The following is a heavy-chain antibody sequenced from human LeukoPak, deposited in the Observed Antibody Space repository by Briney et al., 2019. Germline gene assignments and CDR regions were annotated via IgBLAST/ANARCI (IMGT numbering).Heavy chain of an antibody. CDR1: GFTFSSYA. CDR2: ISYDGSNK. Sequence: GRSLRLSCTASGFTFSSYAMHWVRQAPGKGLEWVAVISYDGSNKYYADSVKGRFTISRDNSKNTLYLQMNSLRAEDTAVYYCARDATYYYDSSGFDYWGQGTLVTVSS. CDR3: ARDATYYYDSSGFDY. J-gene: IGHJ4*02. D-gene: IGHD3-22*01. V-gene: IGHV3-30*04.